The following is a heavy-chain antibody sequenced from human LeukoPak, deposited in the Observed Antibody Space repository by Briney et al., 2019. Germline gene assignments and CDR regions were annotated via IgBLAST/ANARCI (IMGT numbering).Heavy chain of an antibody. Sequence: GGSLRLSCAASGFTFDDYGMSWVRQAPGKGLEWVSGINWNGGSTGYADSVKGRFTISRDNAKNSLYLQMNSLRAEDTALYYCAREPTVTAYYYYYYMDVWGKGTTVTVSS. CDR1: GFTFDDYG. D-gene: IGHD4-11*01. J-gene: IGHJ6*03. CDR3: AREPTVTAYYYYYYMDV. CDR2: INWNGGST. V-gene: IGHV3-20*04.